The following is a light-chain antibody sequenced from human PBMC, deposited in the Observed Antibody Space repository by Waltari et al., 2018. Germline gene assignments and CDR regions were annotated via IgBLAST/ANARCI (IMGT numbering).Light chain of an antibody. CDR1: QSISSW. Sequence: DIQMTQSPSTLSASVGDRVTITCRASQSISSWLAWYQQKPGKAPKLLIYDASSLESGVPSRFXGSGSGTEFTLTISSLQPDDFATYYCQXXNSYPSYTFGXGTKLEIK. V-gene: IGKV1-5*01. CDR2: DAS. CDR3: QXXNSYPSYT. J-gene: IGKJ2*01.